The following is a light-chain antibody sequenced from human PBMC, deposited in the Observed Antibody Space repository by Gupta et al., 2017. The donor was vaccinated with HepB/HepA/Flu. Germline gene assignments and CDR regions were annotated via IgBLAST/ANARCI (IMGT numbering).Light chain of an antibody. CDR3: QQSYSIPQT. V-gene: IGKV1-39*01. CDR2: AAS. J-gene: IGKJ1*01. Sequence: DIQMTQSPSSLSASVGDRITITCRASQSIDTHLNWYQQKVGKAPKFLIYAASRLQSGVPSRFSGSGSGTDFTLTINSLQPEDFATYYCQQSYSIPQTFGQGTKVEIK. CDR1: QSIDTH.